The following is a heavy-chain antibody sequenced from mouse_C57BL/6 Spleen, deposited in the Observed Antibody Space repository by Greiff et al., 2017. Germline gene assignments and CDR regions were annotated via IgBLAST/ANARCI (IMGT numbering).Heavy chain of an antibody. J-gene: IGHJ4*01. CDR2: IYPGSGST. CDR1: GFTFNSYW. Sequence: QVQLLQSGAELVKPGASVKMSCKASGFTFNSYWITWVKQRPGKGLEWIGDIYPGSGSTNYNEKFKSKATLTVDTSSSTAYMQISSLTSEDSAVYYCAYGNYEAIGYWGQGTSVTVSS. D-gene: IGHD2-1*01. V-gene: IGHV1-55*01. CDR3: AYGNYEAIGY.